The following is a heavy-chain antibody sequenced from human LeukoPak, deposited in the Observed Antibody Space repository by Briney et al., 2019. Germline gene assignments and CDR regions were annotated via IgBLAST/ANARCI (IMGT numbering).Heavy chain of an antibody. CDR1: GFTFSSYA. CDR3: AKEGACGYSYGNGIGDCYPPSDAFDI. D-gene: IGHD5-18*01. J-gene: IGHJ3*02. CDR2: ISGSGGST. Sequence: PGGSLRLSCAASGFTFSSYAMSWVRQAPGKGLEWVSAISGSGGSTYYADSVKGRFTISRDNSKNTLYLQMNSLRAEDTAVYYCAKEGACGYSYGNGIGDCYPPSDAFDIWGQGTMVTVSS. V-gene: IGHV3-23*01.